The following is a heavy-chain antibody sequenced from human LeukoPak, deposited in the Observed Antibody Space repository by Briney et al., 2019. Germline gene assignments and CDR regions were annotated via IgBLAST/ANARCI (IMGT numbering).Heavy chain of an antibody. Sequence: SETLSLTCTVSGGFLTSYYWSWIRQPPGKGLEWIGSIYYSGSTNYNPSLKSRVTISVDTSKNQFSLKLSSVTAADTALYYCARENGYRYDYWGQGTLVTVSS. CDR3: ARENGYRYDY. CDR1: GGFLTSYY. V-gene: IGHV4-59*01. J-gene: IGHJ4*02. CDR2: IYYSGST. D-gene: IGHD5-18*01.